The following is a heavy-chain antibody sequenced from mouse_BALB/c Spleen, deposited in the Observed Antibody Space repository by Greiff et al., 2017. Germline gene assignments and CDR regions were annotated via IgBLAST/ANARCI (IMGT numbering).Heavy chain of an antibody. J-gene: IGHJ4*01. D-gene: IGHD1-1*01. CDR1: GFNIKDTY. CDR2: IDPANGNT. V-gene: IGHV14-3*02. CDR3: ARSHGSSYAMDY. Sequence: EVKLQESGAELVKPGASVKLSCTASGFNIKDTYMHWVKQRPEQGLEWIGRIDPANGNTKYDPKFQGKATITADTSSNTAYLQLSSLTSEDTAVYYCARSHGSSYAMDYWGQGTSVTVSS.